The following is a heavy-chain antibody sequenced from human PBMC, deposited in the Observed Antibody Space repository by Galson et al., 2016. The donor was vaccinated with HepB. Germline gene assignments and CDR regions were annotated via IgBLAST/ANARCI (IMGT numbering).Heavy chain of an antibody. Sequence: SVKVSCRASGGTFSSYAISWVRQAPGQGLEWMGGIIPNLGIPNYAQKFQGRATITEDNSTSTAYMELSSLRSEDTAVYYCARDDNIVVVPVATVSYVMDGWGQGTTVIVSS. V-gene: IGHV1-69*10. D-gene: IGHD2-2*01. J-gene: IGHJ6*01. CDR2: IIPNLGIP. CDR1: GGTFSSYA. CDR3: ARDDNIVVVPVATVSYVMDG.